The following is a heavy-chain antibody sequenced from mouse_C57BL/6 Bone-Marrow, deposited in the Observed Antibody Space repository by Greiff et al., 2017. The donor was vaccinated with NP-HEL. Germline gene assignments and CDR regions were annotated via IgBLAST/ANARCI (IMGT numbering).Heavy chain of an antibody. J-gene: IGHJ1*03. CDR2: ISYDGSN. D-gene: IGHD1-1*01. CDR3: ARDGYYGSDWYFDV. V-gene: IGHV3-6*01. CDR1: GYSITSGYY. Sequence: EVQLQQSGPGLVKPSQSLSLTCSVTGYSITSGYYWSWIRQFPGNKLEWMGYISYDGSNNYNPSLKNRISITRDTSKNQFFLKLNSVTTEDTATYYCARDGYYGSDWYFDVWGTGTTVTVSS.